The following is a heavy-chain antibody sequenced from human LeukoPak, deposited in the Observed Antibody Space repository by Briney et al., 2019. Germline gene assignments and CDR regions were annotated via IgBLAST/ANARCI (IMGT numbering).Heavy chain of an antibody. Sequence: PGESLRLSCAASGFTFSSYWMSWVRQAPGKGLEWVANIKQDGSEKYYVDSVKGGFTIFRDNAKNSLYLQMNSLRAEDTAVYYCARFVPYYFDYWGPGTLVTVSS. CDR2: IKQDGSEK. V-gene: IGHV3-7*04. CDR1: GFTFSSYW. CDR3: ARFVPYYFDY. J-gene: IGHJ4*02.